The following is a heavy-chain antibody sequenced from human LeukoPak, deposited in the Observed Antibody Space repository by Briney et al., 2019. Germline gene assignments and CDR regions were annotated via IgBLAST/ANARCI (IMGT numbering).Heavy chain of an antibody. J-gene: IGHJ6*04. CDR2: IYHSGST. D-gene: IGHD3-10*01. Sequence: SETLSLTCAVSGGSISSSNWWSCVRQPPGKGLQWIGEIYHSGSTNYNPSLKSRVTISLDKSKNQFSLKLSSVTAADTAVYYCAREATMVRGVISYYYYGMDGWGKGTTVTVSS. CDR3: AREATMVRGVISYYYYGMDG. V-gene: IGHV4-4*02. CDR1: GGSISSSNW.